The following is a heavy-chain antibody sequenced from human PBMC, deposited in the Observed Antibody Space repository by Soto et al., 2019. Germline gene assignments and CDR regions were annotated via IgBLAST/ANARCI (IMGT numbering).Heavy chain of an antibody. D-gene: IGHD2-21*02. CDR3: AREELVVTPRNDAFDI. CDR1: GYTFTSYA. V-gene: IGHV1-3*01. Sequence: QVQLVQSGAEVKKPGASVKVSCKGSGYTFTSYAMHWVRQAPGQRLEWMGWINAGNGNTKYSQKFQGRVTITRDTSASTAYMELSSLRSEDTAVYYCAREELVVTPRNDAFDIWGQGTMVAFSS. CDR2: INAGNGNT. J-gene: IGHJ3*02.